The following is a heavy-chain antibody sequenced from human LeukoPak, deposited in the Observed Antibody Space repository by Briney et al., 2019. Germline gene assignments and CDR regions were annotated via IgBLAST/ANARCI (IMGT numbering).Heavy chain of an antibody. CDR3: ARGYRWKVGGVIAVAGLPFDY. D-gene: IGHD6-19*01. V-gene: IGHV1-8*01. CDR1: GYTFTSYD. Sequence: ASVKVSCKASGYTFTSYDINWVRQATGQGLEWMGGMNPNSGNTGYAQKFQGRVTMTRNTSISTAYMELSSLRSEDTAVYYCARGYRWKVGGVIAVAGLPFDYWGQGTLVTVAS. J-gene: IGHJ4*02. CDR2: MNPNSGNT.